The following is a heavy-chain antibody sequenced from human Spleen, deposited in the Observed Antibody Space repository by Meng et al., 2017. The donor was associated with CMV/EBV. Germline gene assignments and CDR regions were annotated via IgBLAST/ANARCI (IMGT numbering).Heavy chain of an antibody. J-gene: IGHJ4*02. CDR2: IYYSGST. D-gene: IGHD1-1*01. CDR1: GGSISSGDYY. Sequence: LRLSCTVSGGSISSGDYYWSWIRQPPGKGLEWIGYIYYSGSTYYNPSLKSRVTISVDTSKNQFSLKLSSVTAADTAVYYCARVSDPLGTSDYWGQGTLVTVSS. CDR3: ARVSDPLGTSDY. V-gene: IGHV4-30-4*08.